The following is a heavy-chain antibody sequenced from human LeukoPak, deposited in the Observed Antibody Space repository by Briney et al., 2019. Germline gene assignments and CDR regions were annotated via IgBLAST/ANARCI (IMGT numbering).Heavy chain of an antibody. CDR2: ILPNFGVR. D-gene: IGHD2-8*02. CDR3: AREGGEYCTGRSCHHWYFDL. V-gene: IGHV1-69*10. Sequence: SVTVCFKASGGTFSRCGITWMRQAQGQGLELMGGILPNFGVREYAEKVQGRVTITADTATSTVYMELSRLRSDDTGVYYCAREGGEYCTGRSCHHWYFDLWGRGTLVIVAS. CDR1: GGTFSRCG. J-gene: IGHJ2*01.